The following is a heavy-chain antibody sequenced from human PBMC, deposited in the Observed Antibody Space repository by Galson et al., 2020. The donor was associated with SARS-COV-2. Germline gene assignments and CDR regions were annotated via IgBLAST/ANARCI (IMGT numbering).Heavy chain of an antibody. CDR1: GFTVGDYA. V-gene: IGHV3-49*03. Sequence: GGSLRLSCTASGFTVGDYAMSWFRQAPGKGLEWVGFIRSKAFAGTTEYAASVKGRFTISRDDSTSTAYLQMNSLKTEDTAVYYRSRDGVTHADYWGPGTLGAVSS. D-gene: IGHD3-16*01. CDR3: SRDGVTHADY. CDR2: IRSKAFAGTT. J-gene: IGHJ4*02.